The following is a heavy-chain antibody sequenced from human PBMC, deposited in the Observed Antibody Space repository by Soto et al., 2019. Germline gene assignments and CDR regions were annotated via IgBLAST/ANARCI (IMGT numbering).Heavy chain of an antibody. D-gene: IGHD6-13*01. CDR1: GFTFSSYA. J-gene: IGHJ4*02. CDR3: AKENGYSSSWFEFGY. CDR2: ISGSGGST. Sequence: EGQLLESGGGLVQPGGSLRLSCAASGFTFSSYAMSWVRQAPGKGLEWVSAISGSGGSTYYADSVTGRFTISRDNSKNTLYLQMNSLRAEDTAVYYCAKENGYSSSWFEFGYWGQGTLVTVSS. V-gene: IGHV3-23*01.